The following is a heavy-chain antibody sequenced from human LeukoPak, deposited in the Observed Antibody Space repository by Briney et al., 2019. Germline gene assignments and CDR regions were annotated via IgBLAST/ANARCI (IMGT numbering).Heavy chain of an antibody. CDR3: ARDVGLWFGELLSSLDY. CDR2: INHSGST. CDR1: GGSFSGYY. J-gene: IGHJ4*02. Sequence: SETLSLTCAVYGGSFSGYYWSWIRQPPGKGLEWIGEINHSGSTNYNPSLKSRVTISVDTSKNQFSLKLSSVTAADTAVYYCARDVGLWFGELLSSLDYWGQGTLVTVSS. V-gene: IGHV4-34*01. D-gene: IGHD3-10*01.